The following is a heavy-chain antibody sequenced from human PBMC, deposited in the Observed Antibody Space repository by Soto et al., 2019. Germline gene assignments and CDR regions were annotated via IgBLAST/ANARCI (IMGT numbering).Heavy chain of an antibody. CDR1: GYTFTSYA. Sequence: ASVKVSCNASGYTFTSYAMHWVRQAPGQRLEWMGWINAGNGNTKYSQKFQGRVTITRDTSASTAYMELSSLRSEDTAVYYCARDRGSGIVVVPAASYGMDVWGQGTTVTVS. CDR3: ARDRGSGIVVVPAASYGMDV. J-gene: IGHJ6*02. CDR2: INAGNGNT. D-gene: IGHD2-2*01. V-gene: IGHV1-3*01.